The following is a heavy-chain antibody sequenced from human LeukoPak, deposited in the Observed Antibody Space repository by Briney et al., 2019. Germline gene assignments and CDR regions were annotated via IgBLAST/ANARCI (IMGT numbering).Heavy chain of an antibody. Sequence: PSETLSLTCTVSGGSISSSSYYWGWIRQPPGTGLEWIGSIYYSGSTYYNPSLKSRVTISVDTSKNQFSLKLSSVTAADTAVYYCAGEVWFGELLGYYGMDVWGQGTTVTVS. CDR3: AGEVWFGELLGYYGMDV. CDR1: GGSISSSSYY. J-gene: IGHJ6*02. CDR2: IYYSGST. D-gene: IGHD3-10*01. V-gene: IGHV4-39*02.